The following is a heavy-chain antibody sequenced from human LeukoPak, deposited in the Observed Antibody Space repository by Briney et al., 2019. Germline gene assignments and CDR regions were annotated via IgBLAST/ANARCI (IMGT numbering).Heavy chain of an antibody. CDR2: ISGSGGST. CDR1: GFTFSSYA. D-gene: IGHD4-23*01. CDR3: AKDWVYGGNPGDAFDI. J-gene: IGHJ3*02. Sequence: PGGSLRLSCAASGFTFSSYAMSWVRQAPGKGLEWVSAISGSGGSTYYADSVKGRFTIPRDNSKNTLYLQMNSLRAEDTAVYYCAKDWVYGGNPGDAFDIWGQGTMVTVSS. V-gene: IGHV3-23*01.